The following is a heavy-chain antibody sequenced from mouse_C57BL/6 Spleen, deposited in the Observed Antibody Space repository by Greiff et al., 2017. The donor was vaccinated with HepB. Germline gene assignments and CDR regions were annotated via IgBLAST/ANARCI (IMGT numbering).Heavy chain of an antibody. V-gene: IGHV7-1*01. CDR1: GFTFSDFY. CDR2: SRNKANDYTT. Sequence: EVKLVESGGGLVQSGRSLRLSCATSGFTFSDFYMEWVRQAPGKGLEWIAASRNKANDYTTEYSSSVKGQFIVSRDTSQSILYLQMNALRAEATTIYYCAIDNHYYGSSTYYAMDYWGQGTSVTVSS. CDR3: AIDNHYYGSSTYYAMDY. J-gene: IGHJ4*01. D-gene: IGHD1-1*01.